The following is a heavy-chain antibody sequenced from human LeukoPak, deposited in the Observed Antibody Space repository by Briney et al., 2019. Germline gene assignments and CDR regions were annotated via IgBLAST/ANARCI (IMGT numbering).Heavy chain of an antibody. D-gene: IGHD1-26*01. CDR3: ARETTTLDY. CDR2: MSYDGSDK. CDR1: GFTFSSYG. J-gene: IGHJ4*02. Sequence: GGSLRLSCAASGFTFSSYGMHWVRQAPGKGLHWVAVMSYDGSDKYYADSVKGRFTISRDNSKNTLYLQMNSLRAEDTAVYYCARETTTLDYWGQGTLVTVSS. V-gene: IGHV3-30*03.